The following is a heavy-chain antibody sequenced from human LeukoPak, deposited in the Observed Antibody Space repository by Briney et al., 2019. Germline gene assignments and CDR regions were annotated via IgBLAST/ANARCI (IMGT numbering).Heavy chain of an antibody. CDR2: IKQDGSEK. CDR1: GFTFTTYA. J-gene: IGHJ1*01. Sequence: GGSLRLSCGASGFTFTTYAMTWVRQAPGKGLEWVANIKQDGSEKYYVDSVKGRFTISRDNAKNSLYLQMNSLRAEDTAVYYCAINYGDYGEDWGQGTLVTVSS. V-gene: IGHV3-7*01. CDR3: AINYGDYGED. D-gene: IGHD4-17*01.